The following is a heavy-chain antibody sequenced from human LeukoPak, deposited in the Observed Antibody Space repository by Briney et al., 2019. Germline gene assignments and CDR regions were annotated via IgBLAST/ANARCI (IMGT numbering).Heavy chain of an antibody. Sequence: ASVKVSCKASGYTFTSYDINWVRQATGQGLEWMGWMNPNSGNTGYAQKFQGRVTITRNTSISTAYMELSSLRSEDTAVYYCARAPYSSSWYVSRYYYYYYMDVWGKGTTVTVSS. CDR2: MNPNSGNT. CDR3: ARAPYSSSWYVSRYYYYYYMDV. CDR1: GYTFTSYD. D-gene: IGHD6-13*01. V-gene: IGHV1-8*03. J-gene: IGHJ6*03.